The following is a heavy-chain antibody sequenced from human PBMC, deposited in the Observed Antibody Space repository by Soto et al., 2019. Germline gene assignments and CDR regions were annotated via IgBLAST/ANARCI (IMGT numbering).Heavy chain of an antibody. Sequence: GGSLRLSCAASGFTVSSNYMSWVRQAPGKGLEWVSVIYSGGSTYYADSVKGRFTISRDNSKNTLYLQMNSLRAEDTAVYYCARDPPRYYDFWSGHTNYYYGMDVWGQGTTVTVS. CDR3: ARDPPRYYDFWSGHTNYYYGMDV. D-gene: IGHD3-3*01. V-gene: IGHV3-53*01. CDR1: GFTVSSNY. J-gene: IGHJ6*02. CDR2: IYSGGST.